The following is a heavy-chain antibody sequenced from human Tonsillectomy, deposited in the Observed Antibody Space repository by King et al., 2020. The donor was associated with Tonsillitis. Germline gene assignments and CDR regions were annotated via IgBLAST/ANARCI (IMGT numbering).Heavy chain of an antibody. J-gene: IGHJ4*02. CDR1: GYSISTGYY. CDR2: IYDSGST. Sequence: VQLQESGPGLVKPSETLSLTCAVSGYSISTGYYWGWIRQPPGKGLEWIGSIYDSGSTSYNPSLKSRVTISVNTSKNQFSLKLSSVTAADTAVYYCARVGYYYGSEALDYWGQGTLVTVSS. D-gene: IGHD3-10*01. CDR3: ARVGYYYGSEALDY. V-gene: IGHV4-38-2*01.